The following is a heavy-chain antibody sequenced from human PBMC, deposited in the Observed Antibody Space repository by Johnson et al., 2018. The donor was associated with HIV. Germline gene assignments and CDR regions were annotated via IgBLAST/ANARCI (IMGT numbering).Heavy chain of an antibody. Sequence: VQLVESGGGLVQPGGSLRLSCTASGFTFSNYCIHWVRRAPGKGLVWVSHIESDDTTAYADYVRGRFTLSRDNAKNTVYLQMNSLRVEDTAVYYCARRCSSSSCSHGAFDVWGQGTMVTVSS. D-gene: IGHD2-2*01. J-gene: IGHJ3*01. CDR3: ARRCSSSSCSHGAFDV. CDR2: IESDDTT. CDR1: GFTFSNYC. V-gene: IGHV3-74*02.